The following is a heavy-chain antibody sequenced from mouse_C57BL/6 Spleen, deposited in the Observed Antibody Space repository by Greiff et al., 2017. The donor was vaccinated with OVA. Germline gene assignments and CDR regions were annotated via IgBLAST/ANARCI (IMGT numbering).Heavy chain of an antibody. V-gene: IGHV1-9*01. Sequence: QVQLQQSGAELLKPGASVKLSCKATGYTFTGYWIEWVKQRPGHGLEWIGEILPGSGSTNYNEKFKGKATFTADTSSNTAYMQLSSLTTEDSAIYYCARGATVVARGYYFDYWGQGTTLTVSS. D-gene: IGHD1-1*01. CDR3: ARGATVVARGYYFDY. CDR2: ILPGSGST. J-gene: IGHJ2*01. CDR1: GYTFTGYW.